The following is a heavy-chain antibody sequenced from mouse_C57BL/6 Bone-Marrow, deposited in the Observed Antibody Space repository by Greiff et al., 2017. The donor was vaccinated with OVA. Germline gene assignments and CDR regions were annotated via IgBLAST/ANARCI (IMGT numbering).Heavy chain of an antibody. D-gene: IGHD1-1*01. CDR3: ARITTVVAPYYAMDY. J-gene: IGHJ4*01. Sequence: QVQLKQSGAELVKPGASVKLSCKASGYTFTSYWMHWVKQRPGQGLAWIGMIHPNSGSTNYNEKFKSKATLTVDKSSSTAYMQLSSLTSEDSAVYYCARITTVVAPYYAMDYWGQGTSVTVSS. CDR2: IHPNSGST. CDR1: GYTFTSYW. V-gene: IGHV1-64*01.